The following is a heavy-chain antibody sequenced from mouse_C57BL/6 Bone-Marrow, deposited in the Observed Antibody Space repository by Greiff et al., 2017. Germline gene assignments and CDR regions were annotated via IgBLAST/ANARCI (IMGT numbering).Heavy chain of an antibody. CDR1: GFTFSSYG. J-gene: IGHJ4*01. CDR3: ARQALRSGDY. V-gene: IGHV5-6*01. Sequence: EVQGVESGGDLAKPGGSLKLSCAASGFTFSSYGMSWVRQTPDKRLEWVATISSGGSYTYYTDSVKGRFTISRDNAKNTLYLQMSSLKSEDTAMYYCARQALRSGDYWGQGTSVTVSS. CDR2: ISSGGSYT.